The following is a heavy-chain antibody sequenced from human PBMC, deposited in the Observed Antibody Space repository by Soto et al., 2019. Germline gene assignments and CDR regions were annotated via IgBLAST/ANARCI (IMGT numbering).Heavy chain of an antibody. CDR3: ARAATHYYYYGMDV. D-gene: IGHD2-15*01. Sequence: ASVKVSCKASGYTFTSYAMHWVRQAPGQRLEWMGWINAGNGNTKYSQKFQGRVTITRDTSASTAYMELSSLRSEDTAVYYCARAATHYYYYGMDVWGQGTTVTVSS. CDR1: GYTFTSYA. V-gene: IGHV1-3*01. CDR2: INAGNGNT. J-gene: IGHJ6*02.